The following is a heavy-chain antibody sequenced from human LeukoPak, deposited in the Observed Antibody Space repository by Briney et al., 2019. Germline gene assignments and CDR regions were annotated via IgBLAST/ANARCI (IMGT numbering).Heavy chain of an antibody. CDR3: AREEGSYCSSTSCPGGFDY. CDR2: IYHRGST. CDR1: GYSISSGYY. J-gene: IGHJ4*02. V-gene: IGHV4-38-2*02. D-gene: IGHD2-2*01. Sequence: PSETLSLTCAVSGYSISSGYYWGWIRQPPGKGLEWIGSIYHRGSTYYNPSLKSRVTISVDTSKNQFSLKLSSVTAADTAVYYCAREEGSYCSSTSCPGGFDYWGQGTLVTVSS.